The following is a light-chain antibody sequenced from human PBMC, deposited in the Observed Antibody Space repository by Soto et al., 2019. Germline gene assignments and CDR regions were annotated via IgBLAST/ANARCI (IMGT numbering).Light chain of an antibody. J-gene: IGLJ1*01. CDR3: SSYTSSSNYV. CDR1: ISDVGGYNY. Sequence: QSALTQPASVSGSPGQSITISCTGTISDVGGYNYVSWYQQHPGKAPKLMIYDVSNRPSGVSNRFSGSKSGNTASLTISGLQAEDEADYYCSSYTSSSNYVFGTGTKVTVL. V-gene: IGLV2-14*01. CDR2: DVS.